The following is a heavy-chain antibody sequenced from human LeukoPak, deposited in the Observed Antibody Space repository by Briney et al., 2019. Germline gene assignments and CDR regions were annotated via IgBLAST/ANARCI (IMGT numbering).Heavy chain of an antibody. J-gene: IGHJ6*02. Sequence: GGSLRLSCAASGFIFSSYWMHWVRQAPGKGPVWVSRIKSDGSSPSYADSVKGRFTISRDNSKNTLYLQMNSLRAEDTAVYYCAKATFPYGSGSYSDMDVWGQGTTVTVSS. CDR2: IKSDGSSP. CDR3: AKATFPYGSGSYSDMDV. CDR1: GFIFSSYW. D-gene: IGHD3-10*01. V-gene: IGHV3-74*01.